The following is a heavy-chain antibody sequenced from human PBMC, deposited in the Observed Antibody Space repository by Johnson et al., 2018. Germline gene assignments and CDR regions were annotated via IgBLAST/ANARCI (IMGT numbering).Heavy chain of an antibody. CDR1: GDSVSSNDYY. CDR3: ARDSESLHSFDI. CDR2: IYYLGST. Sequence: QVQLQESGPGLVKPSETLSLTCTVSGDSVSSNDYYYNWIRQPPGRGLEWIGYIYYLGSTNYNPSLKSRVTLSVDTSKNHVSLKLSSVTAADPAVYYCARDSESLHSFDIWGQGTMVTVSS. V-gene: IGHV4-61*03. J-gene: IGHJ3*02.